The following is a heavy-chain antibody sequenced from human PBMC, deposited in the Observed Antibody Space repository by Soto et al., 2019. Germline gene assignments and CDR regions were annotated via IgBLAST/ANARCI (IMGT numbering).Heavy chain of an antibody. D-gene: IGHD2-2*01. CDR1: GYTFTGYY. CDR3: ARGAGRYCSSTSCSHRDYYYYYMDV. V-gene: IGHV1-2*04. CDR2: INPNSGGT. Sequence: ASVKVSCKASGYTFTGYYMHWVRQAPGQGLEWMGWINPNSGGTNYAQKFQGWVTMTRDTSISTAYMELSRVRSDDTAVYYCARGAGRYCSSTSCSHRDYYYYYMDVWGKGTTVTVSS. J-gene: IGHJ6*03.